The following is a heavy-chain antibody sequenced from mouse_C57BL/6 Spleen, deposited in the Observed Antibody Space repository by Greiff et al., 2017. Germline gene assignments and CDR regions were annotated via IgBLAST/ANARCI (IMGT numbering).Heavy chain of an antibody. CDR2: IYPGDGDT. J-gene: IGHJ2*01. V-gene: IGHV1-82*01. CDR1: GYAFSSSW. D-gene: IGHD2-3*01. Sequence: VQLQQSGPELVKPGASVKISCKASGYAFSSSWMNWVKQRPGKGLEWIGRIYPGDGDTNYNGKFKGKATLTADKSSSTAYMQRSSLTSEDSAVYFCARENDPGDYFDYWGQGTTLTVSS. CDR3: ARENDPGDYFDY.